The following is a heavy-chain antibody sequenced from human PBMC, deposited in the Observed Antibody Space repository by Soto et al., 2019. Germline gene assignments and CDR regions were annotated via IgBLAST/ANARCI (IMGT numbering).Heavy chain of an antibody. Sequence: QVQLVQSGAEVKKPGSSVKVSCKASGGTFSSYSINWVRQAPGQGLEWMGELIPIFGTANYAQKFQGRVTITAGESTSTAYMERSSLRSEDTAVYYCARDGGRHSGGIDYWGQGTLVTVSS. CDR3: ARDGGRHSGGIDY. CDR1: GGTFSSYS. CDR2: LIPIFGTA. V-gene: IGHV1-69*01. D-gene: IGHD1-26*01. J-gene: IGHJ4*02.